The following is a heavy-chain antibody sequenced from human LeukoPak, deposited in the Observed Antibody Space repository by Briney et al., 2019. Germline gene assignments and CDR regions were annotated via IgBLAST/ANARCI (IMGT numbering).Heavy chain of an antibody. CDR3: ARDQAGPYSSGWYNFDY. CDR1: GYTFTSYG. Sequence: ASVKVSCKASGYTFTSYGISWVRQAPGQGLEWMGWISAYNGNTNYAQKLQGRVTMTTDTSTSTAYMELRSLRSDDTAVYYCARDQAGPYSSGWYNFDYWGQGTLVTVSS. D-gene: IGHD6-19*01. J-gene: IGHJ4*02. CDR2: ISAYNGNT. V-gene: IGHV1-18*01.